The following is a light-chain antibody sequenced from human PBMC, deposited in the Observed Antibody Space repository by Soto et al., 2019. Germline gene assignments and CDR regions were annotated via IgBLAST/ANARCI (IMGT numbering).Light chain of an antibody. J-gene: IGKJ4*01. V-gene: IGKV1-5*03. CDR1: QSISSW. CDR2: KAS. Sequence: DIQMTQSPSTLSASVGDRVTITCRASQSISSWLDWYQQKPEKAPKLLLYKASSLESGVPSRFSGSASGTEFTLTIRSLQPDDFATYYCQHYDTYPLPFGGGTKVVIK. CDR3: QHYDTYPLP.